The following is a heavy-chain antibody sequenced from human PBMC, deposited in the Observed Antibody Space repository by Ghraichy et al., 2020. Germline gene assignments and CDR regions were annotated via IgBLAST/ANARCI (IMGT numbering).Heavy chain of an antibody. D-gene: IGHD5-18*01. Sequence: GGSLRLSCAASGFTFSNYWMSWVRQAPGKGLEWVANIKQDASEKYYVDSVKGRFTISRDNAKNSLFLQMNSLRAEDTAVYYCARVRGYIYGSDALDIWGQGTMVTVSS. CDR1: GFTFSNYW. CDR2: IKQDASEK. CDR3: ARVRGYIYGSDALDI. V-gene: IGHV3-7*01. J-gene: IGHJ3*02.